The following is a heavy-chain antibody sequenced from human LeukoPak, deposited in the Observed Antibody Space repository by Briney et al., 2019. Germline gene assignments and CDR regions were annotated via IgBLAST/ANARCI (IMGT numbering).Heavy chain of an antibody. Sequence: SETLSLTCTVSGGSISTYYWSWIRQPPGEGLGWIGYIYYSGSTNYSPSLKSRVTMSVDTSKNQFSLNLSSVTAADTAVYYCARESSGWYYFDYWGQGTLVTVSS. CDR3: ARESSGWYYFDY. CDR2: IYYSGST. V-gene: IGHV4-59*01. J-gene: IGHJ4*02. CDR1: GGSISTYY. D-gene: IGHD6-19*01.